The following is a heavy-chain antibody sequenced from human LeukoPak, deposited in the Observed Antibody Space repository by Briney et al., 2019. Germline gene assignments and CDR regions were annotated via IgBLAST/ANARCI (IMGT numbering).Heavy chain of an antibody. CDR1: GFTFISYA. CDR2: ISGSGGST. CDR3: AKESPVFYY. Sequence: GGSLRLSCAASGFTFISYAMSWVRQAPGKGLEWVSGISGSGGSTHYADSAKGRFTISRDNSKNTLYLQMSSLRAEDTAVYYCAKESPVFYYWGQGTLVTVSS. J-gene: IGHJ4*02. V-gene: IGHV3-23*01.